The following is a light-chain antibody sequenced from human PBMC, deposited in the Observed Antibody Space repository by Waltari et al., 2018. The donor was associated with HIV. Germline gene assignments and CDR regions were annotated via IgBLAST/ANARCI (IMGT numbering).Light chain of an antibody. V-gene: IGKV1-12*01. Sequence: DIQMTQSPSSVSASVGDGVTITCRANKKIGTYLAWYQQKLGRAPQLLIYSASRLQDGVQPRFSGSGSGTNFTLTITNLQPEDFATYYCQQAESFPHTFGGGTDV. CDR1: KKIGTY. CDR2: SAS. J-gene: IGKJ4*01. CDR3: QQAESFPHT.